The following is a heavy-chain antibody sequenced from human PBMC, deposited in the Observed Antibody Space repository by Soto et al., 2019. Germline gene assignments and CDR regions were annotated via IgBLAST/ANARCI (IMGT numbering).Heavy chain of an antibody. CDR2: HGGSGGSR. CDR3: VKFRGRAYPYYYVDV. Sequence: DVQLLESGGGLVQWGGSLRLSCVTSGFTFSTYGMTWVRQAPGKGLEWVSHGGSGGSRYYAECVKGRFTISRDNSKNTLSLEMNSLRAEDTATYYCVKFRGRAYPYYYVDVWGKGTTVTVSS. CDR1: GFTFSTYG. J-gene: IGHJ6*03. V-gene: IGHV3-23*01. D-gene: IGHD3-16*01.